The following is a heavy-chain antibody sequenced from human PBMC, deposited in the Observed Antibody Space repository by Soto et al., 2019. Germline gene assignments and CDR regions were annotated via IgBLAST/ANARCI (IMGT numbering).Heavy chain of an antibody. CDR2: ISGSGGNT. Sequence: EVQLLESGGGLVQPGGSLRLSCVASGFTFSTYGMSWVRQAPGKGLEWVSVISGSGGNTYYADSVKGRFTISRDNSKNTLYLQMNRLRAEDTAVYYGAKDSPLVVVIPAGVEFWGQGTLVAVSS. CDR1: GFTFSTYG. J-gene: IGHJ4*02. D-gene: IGHD2-2*01. V-gene: IGHV3-23*01. CDR3: AKDSPLVVVIPAGVEF.